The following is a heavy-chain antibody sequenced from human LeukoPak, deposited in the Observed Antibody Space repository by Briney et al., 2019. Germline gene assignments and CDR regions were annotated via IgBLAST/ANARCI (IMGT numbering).Heavy chain of an antibody. Sequence: GGSLRLSCAASGFAFSSYEMNWVRQAPGKGLEWVSYISSSGSTIYDADSVRGRFPISRDNAKYSLYLQMNSLRAEDTGVYYCARDEIRSGAFDIWGRGTMVTVSS. V-gene: IGHV3-48*03. CDR2: ISSSGSTI. D-gene: IGHD3-10*01. J-gene: IGHJ3*02. CDR3: ARDEIRSGAFDI. CDR1: GFAFSSYE.